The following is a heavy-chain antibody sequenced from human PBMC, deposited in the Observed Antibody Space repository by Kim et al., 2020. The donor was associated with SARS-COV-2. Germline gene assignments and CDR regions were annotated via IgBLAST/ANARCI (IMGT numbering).Heavy chain of an antibody. V-gene: IGHV1-2*02. CDR2: MKPKSGGT. J-gene: IGHJ4*02. Sequence: ASVKVSCKASGYPFSDHFLHWVRHAPGQGLEWMGWMKPKSGGTHYAQKFQARVSMTSDTSIRIVYMVLTMMTNDDTALCFCASDDTIDFQYFDYWGQGNL. CDR3: ASDDTIDFQYFDY. CDR1: GYPFSDHF.